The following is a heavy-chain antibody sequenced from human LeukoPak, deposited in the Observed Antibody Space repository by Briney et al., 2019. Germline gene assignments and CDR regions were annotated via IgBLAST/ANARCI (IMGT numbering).Heavy chain of an antibody. D-gene: IGHD1-7*01. Sequence: GESLKISCKGSGYSFTSYWIGRVRQMPGKGLEWMGIIYPGDSDTRYSPSFQGQVTISADKSISTAYLQWSSLKASDTAMYYCARHRTTLRYYYGMDVWGQGTTVTVSS. J-gene: IGHJ6*02. V-gene: IGHV5-51*01. CDR1: GYSFTSYW. CDR3: ARHRTTLRYYYGMDV. CDR2: IYPGDSDT.